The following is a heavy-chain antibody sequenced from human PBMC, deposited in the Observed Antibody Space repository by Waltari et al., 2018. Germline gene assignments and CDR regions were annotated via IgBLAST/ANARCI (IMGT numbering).Heavy chain of an antibody. CDR1: GFTFTRYW. CDR2: INSDGSGT. D-gene: IGHD3-22*01. CDR3: AREPPPDSSGYFYYYMDV. V-gene: IGHV3-74*01. Sequence: EVQLVESGGGLVQPGGSLTLSCAASGFTFTRYWRHGVRQAPGKGLVWVSRINSDGSGTIYADSVKGRFTISRDNAKNTLYLQLNSLRVEDTAVYYCAREPPPDSSGYFYYYMDVWGKGTTVTVSS. J-gene: IGHJ6*03.